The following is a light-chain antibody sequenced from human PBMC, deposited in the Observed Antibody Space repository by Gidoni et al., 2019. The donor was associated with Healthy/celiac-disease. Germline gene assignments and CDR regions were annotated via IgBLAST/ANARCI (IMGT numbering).Light chain of an antibody. CDR3: QQRSNWLT. J-gene: IGKJ3*01. CDR1: QSVSSY. Sequence: EIVLTQSPATLSLSPGERATLSCRASQSVSSYLAWYQQKPGQAPRLLIYDASNRATGIPARFSGRGSGTDFTLTIISLEPEDFAVYYCQQRSNWLTFXPXTKVDIK. CDR2: DAS. V-gene: IGKV3-11*01.